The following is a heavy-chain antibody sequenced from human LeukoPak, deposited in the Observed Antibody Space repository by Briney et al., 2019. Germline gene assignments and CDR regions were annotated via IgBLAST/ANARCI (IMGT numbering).Heavy chain of an antibody. V-gene: IGHV4-59*01. CDR3: ARVGILRFPSNWFDP. J-gene: IGHJ5*02. CDR2: IYYSGST. CDR1: GASISSCY. Sequence: SETLSLTCTVSGASISSCYWSWIRQPPGKGLEWIGYIYYSGSTRYNPSLKSRVTISVDTSKNQFSLKLSSVTAADTAVYYCARVGILRFPSNWFDPWGQGTLVTVSS. D-gene: IGHD3-3*01.